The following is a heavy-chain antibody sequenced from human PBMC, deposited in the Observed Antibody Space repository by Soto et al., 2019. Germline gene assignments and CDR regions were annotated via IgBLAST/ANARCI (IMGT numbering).Heavy chain of an antibody. D-gene: IGHD3-22*01. Sequence: GESLKISCKGSGYSFTSYWIGWVRQRPGKGLEWMGIIYPGDSDTRYSPSYQGQVTISANKSISNAYLQWSSLKASDTAMYYCARQTEGYYDSSGYAFDIWGQGTMVTVSS. CDR3: ARQTEGYYDSSGYAFDI. CDR1: GYSFTSYW. J-gene: IGHJ3*02. V-gene: IGHV5-51*01. CDR2: IYPGDSDT.